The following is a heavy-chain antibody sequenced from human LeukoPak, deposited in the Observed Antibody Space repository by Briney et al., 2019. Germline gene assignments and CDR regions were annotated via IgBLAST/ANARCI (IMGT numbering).Heavy chain of an antibody. Sequence: ASVKVSCKASGYTFTSYDINWVRQATGQGLEWMGWMNPNSGNTGYAQKFQGRVTMTTDTSTSTAYMELRSLRSDDTAVYYCARAPDIVVVPAARRIRAFDIWGQGTMVTVSS. CDR2: MNPNSGNT. D-gene: IGHD2-2*01. CDR3: ARAPDIVVVPAARRIRAFDI. CDR1: GYTFTSYD. J-gene: IGHJ3*02. V-gene: IGHV1-8*01.